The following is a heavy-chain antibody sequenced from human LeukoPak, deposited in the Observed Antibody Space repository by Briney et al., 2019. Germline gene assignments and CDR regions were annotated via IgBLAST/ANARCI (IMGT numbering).Heavy chain of an antibody. J-gene: IGHJ4*02. Sequence: GGSLRLSCAASGFTVSSNYMSWVRQAPGKGLEWVSVIYSGGSTYYADSVKGGFTISRDNSKNTLHLQMNSLRAEDTALYYCAKDRYNTAMVSFDYWGQGTLVTVSS. CDR3: AKDRYNTAMVSFDY. D-gene: IGHD5-18*01. CDR2: IYSGGST. CDR1: GFTVSSNY. V-gene: IGHV3-53*01.